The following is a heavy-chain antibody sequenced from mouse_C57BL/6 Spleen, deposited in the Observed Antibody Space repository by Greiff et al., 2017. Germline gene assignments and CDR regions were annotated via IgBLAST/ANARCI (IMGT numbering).Heavy chain of an antibody. CDR3: VRQLRTEGYYFDY. D-gene: IGHD3-2*02. CDR2: IYPNDGGN. CDR1: GYTFTDYY. J-gene: IGHJ2*02. Sequence: EVQLQQSGPDLVKPGASVKMSCKASGYTFTDYYMHWVKQSPGKSLEWIVYIYPNDGGNDYNHKFKGKATLPVDKSSSTAYMELRSLTSEDSAVYYCVRQLRTEGYYFDYWGQGTSLTVSS. V-gene: IGHV1-34*01.